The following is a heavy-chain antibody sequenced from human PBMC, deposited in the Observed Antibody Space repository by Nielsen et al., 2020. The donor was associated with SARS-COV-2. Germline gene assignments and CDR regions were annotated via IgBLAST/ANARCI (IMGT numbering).Heavy chain of an antibody. CDR2: VYPDDSDT. CDR3: ARRSIGDTNWLDP. V-gene: IGHV5-51*01. CDR1: GYSFSTYW. Sequence: GESLKISCQGSGYSFSTYWSVWVRQMPGKGLEWMGMVYPDDSDTRYSPSFQGQVTISVDKSIRTAFLQWNSLKASDTAMYYCARRSIGDTNWLDPWGQGTLVTVSS. D-gene: IGHD3-16*01. J-gene: IGHJ5*02.